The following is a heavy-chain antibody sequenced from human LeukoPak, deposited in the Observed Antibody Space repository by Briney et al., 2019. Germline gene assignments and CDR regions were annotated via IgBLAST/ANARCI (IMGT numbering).Heavy chain of an antibody. V-gene: IGHV4-4*07. Sequence: SETLSLXCTVSGGSISSYYWSWIRQPAGKGLEWIGRIYTSGSTNYNPSLKSRVTMSVDTSKNQFSLKLSSVTAADTAVYYCARVNYYDSSGYYSEGFDYWGQGTLVTVSS. CDR2: IYTSGST. J-gene: IGHJ4*02. CDR3: ARVNYYDSSGYYSEGFDY. D-gene: IGHD3-22*01. CDR1: GGSISSYY.